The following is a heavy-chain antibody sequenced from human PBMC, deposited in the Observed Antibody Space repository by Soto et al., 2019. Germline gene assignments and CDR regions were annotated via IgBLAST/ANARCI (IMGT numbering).Heavy chain of an antibody. V-gene: IGHV6-1*01. CDR1: GDTVSTNTAA. CDR3: ARDWGYDPDPTYYYGMDV. Sequence: SQTLSLTCAISGDTVSTNTAAWNWIRQSPSRGLEWLGRIYYKSRWYNDYSESLKSRIAIIADTSRNQFSLQLNPVIPEDTAVYYCARDWGYDPDPTYYYGMDVWVQGTKVTVSS. D-gene: IGHD5-12*01. J-gene: IGHJ6*02. CDR2: IYYKSRWYN.